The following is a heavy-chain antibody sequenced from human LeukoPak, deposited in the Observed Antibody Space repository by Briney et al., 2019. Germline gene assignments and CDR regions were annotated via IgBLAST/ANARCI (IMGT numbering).Heavy chain of an antibody. CDR3: ARDRGILAYSSGWYSY. D-gene: IGHD6-19*01. CDR1: GYTFAGYY. CDR2: INPNSGGT. J-gene: IGHJ4*02. Sequence: ASVNVACKASGYTFAGYYMHWVRQAPGQGLEWMGWINPNSGGTNYAQKSQGRVTMTRDTSISTAYMELSRLRSDDTAVYYCARDRGILAYSSGWYSYWGQGTLVTVSS. V-gene: IGHV1-2*02.